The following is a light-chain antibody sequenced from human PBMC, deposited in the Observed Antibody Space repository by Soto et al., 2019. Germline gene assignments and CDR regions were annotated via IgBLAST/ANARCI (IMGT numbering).Light chain of an antibody. Sequence: QSALTQPASVSGSPGQSITISCTGTSSDVGGYNYVSWYQHHPGKAPKLMIYEVSNRPSGVSNRFSGSKSGNTASLTISGLQAEDEADSYCSSYTSSGTLVFGTGTKVTV. CDR1: SSDVGGYNY. V-gene: IGLV2-14*01. CDR3: SSYTSSGTLV. J-gene: IGLJ1*01. CDR2: EVS.